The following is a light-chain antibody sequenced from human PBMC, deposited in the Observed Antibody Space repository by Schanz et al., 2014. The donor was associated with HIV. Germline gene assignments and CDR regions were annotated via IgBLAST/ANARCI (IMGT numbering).Light chain of an antibody. CDR3: MQALQRPYT. Sequence: DVVLTQSPVSLPVTPGEPASISCRSSQSLLHSNGYNYLDWYLQKPGQSPQLLIYLGSNRASGVPDRFSGSGSGRAFVLRISRVEAEDVGIYYCMQALQRPYTFGPGTKLDIK. V-gene: IGKV2-28*01. J-gene: IGKJ3*01. CDR2: LGS. CDR1: QSLLHSNGYNY.